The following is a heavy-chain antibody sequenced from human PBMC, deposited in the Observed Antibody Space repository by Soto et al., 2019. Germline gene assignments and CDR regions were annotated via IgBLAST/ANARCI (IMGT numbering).Heavy chain of an antibody. V-gene: IGHV3-23*01. CDR1: GFTFSIYA. Sequence: QPGGSLRLSCEASGFTFSIYAMTWVRQAPGKGLEWVSYITGSGGGTYYADSVKGRFTSSRDNSKNTLFLQMNSLRAEDTAVYYCAREIRVAGRRNYFDYWGQGALVTVSS. D-gene: IGHD6-19*01. CDR2: ITGSGGGT. CDR3: AREIRVAGRRNYFDY. J-gene: IGHJ4*02.